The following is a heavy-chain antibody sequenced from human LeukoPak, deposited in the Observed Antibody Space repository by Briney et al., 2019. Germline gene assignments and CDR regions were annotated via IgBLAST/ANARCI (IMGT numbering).Heavy chain of an antibody. V-gene: IGHV4-61*02. CDR1: GGSISSGSYY. J-gene: IGHJ4*02. Sequence: DPSQTLSLTCTVSGGSISSGSYYWSWIRQPAGKGLEWIGRIYTSGSTNYNPSLKSRVTISVDTSKNQFSLKLSSVTAADTAVYYCARDQRRYYDSGSYYAMLDYWGQGTLVTVSS. CDR3: ARDQRRYYDSGSYYAMLDY. D-gene: IGHD3-10*01. CDR2: IYTSGST.